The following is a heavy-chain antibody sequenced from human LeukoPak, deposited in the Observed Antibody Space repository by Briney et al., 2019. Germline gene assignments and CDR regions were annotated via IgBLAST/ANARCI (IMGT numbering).Heavy chain of an antibody. CDR2: IRYDGSNK. J-gene: IGHJ4*02. V-gene: IGHV3-30*02. D-gene: IGHD1-1*01. CDR1: GFTFSSYG. CDR3: VKDREPDGRWNFDF. Sequence: GGSLRLSCAASGFTFSSYGMHWVRQAPGKGLEWVAFIRYDGSNKYYADSVKGRFTISRDNFKNTLYLQMNSLRADDTAVYYCVKDREPDGRWNFDFWGQGTLVTVSS.